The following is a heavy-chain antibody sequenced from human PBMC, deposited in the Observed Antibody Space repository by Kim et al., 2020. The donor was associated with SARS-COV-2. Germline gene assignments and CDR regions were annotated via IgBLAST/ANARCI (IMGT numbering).Heavy chain of an antibody. CDR2: INGASSLL. V-gene: IGHV3-21*05. CDR3: ARDKKKATYAGGMNV. D-gene: IGHD2-15*01. CDR1: GFPFSTYD. Sequence: GGSLRLSCAGSGFPFSTYDMNWVRQAPGKGPEWMAYINGASSLLSYADSVRGRFTISRDNAKNSLYLQMDSLRAEDTAVCYCARDKKKATYAGGMNVWGNGAPGTVSS. J-gene: IGHJ6*03.